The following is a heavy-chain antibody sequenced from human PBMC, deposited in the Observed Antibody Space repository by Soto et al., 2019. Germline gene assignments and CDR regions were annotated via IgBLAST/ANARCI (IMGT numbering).Heavy chain of an antibody. J-gene: IGHJ5*02. CDR3: ARHQSHSSSYVDP. CDR2: IYYSGST. CDR1: GGSISSSSYY. Sequence: SETLSLTCTVSGGSISSSSYYWGWIRQPPGKGLEWIGSIYYSGSTYYNPSLKSRVTISVDTSKNQFSLKLSSVTAADSAVYYCARHQSHSSSYVDPWGQGTLVTVSS. D-gene: IGHD6-13*01. V-gene: IGHV4-39*01.